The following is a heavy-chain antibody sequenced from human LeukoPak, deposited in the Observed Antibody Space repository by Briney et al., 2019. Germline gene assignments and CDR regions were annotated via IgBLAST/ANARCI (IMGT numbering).Heavy chain of an antibody. Sequence: SETLSLTCTVSGGSISSYYWSWIRQPPGKGLEWIGYIYYSGSTNYNPSLKSRVTISVDTSKNQFSLKLSSVTAADTAVYYCARVNRVRVPGGAGYYYYMEVWGKGTTVTVSS. CDR2: IYYSGST. CDR1: GGSISSYY. CDR3: ARVNRVRVPGGAGYYYYMEV. V-gene: IGHV4-59*01. D-gene: IGHD2-8*02. J-gene: IGHJ6*03.